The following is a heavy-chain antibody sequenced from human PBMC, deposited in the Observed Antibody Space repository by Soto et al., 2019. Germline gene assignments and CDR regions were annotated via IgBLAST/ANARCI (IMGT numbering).Heavy chain of an antibody. CDR1: GGSISSSSYY. D-gene: IGHD2-15*01. V-gene: IGHV4-39*01. CDR3: AILPTGYCSGGSCYSETTTDY. Sequence: LSLTCTVSGGSISSSSYYWGWIRQPPGKGLEWIGSIYYSGSTYYNPSLKSRVTISVDTSKNQFSLKLSSVTAADTAVYYCAILPTGYCSGGSCYSETTTDYWGQGTLVTVSS. J-gene: IGHJ4*02. CDR2: IYYSGST.